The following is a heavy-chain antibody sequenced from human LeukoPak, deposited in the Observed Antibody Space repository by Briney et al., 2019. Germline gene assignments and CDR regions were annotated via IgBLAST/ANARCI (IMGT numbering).Heavy chain of an antibody. Sequence: GGSLRLSCAASGFTFSSYSMNWVRQAPGKGLEWVSAISDTGLNTYYSDSVKGRFTISRDISKNALYLQMNSLRADDSATYYCAKALAGPIYYFDYWGQGTLVTVSS. D-gene: IGHD6-19*01. CDR1: GFTFSSYS. CDR2: ISDTGLNT. CDR3: AKALAGPIYYFDY. J-gene: IGHJ4*02. V-gene: IGHV3-23*01.